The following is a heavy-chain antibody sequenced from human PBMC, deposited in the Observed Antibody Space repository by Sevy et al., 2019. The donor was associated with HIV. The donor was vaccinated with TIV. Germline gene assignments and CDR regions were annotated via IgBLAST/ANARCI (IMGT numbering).Heavy chain of an antibody. V-gene: IGHV3-23*01. CDR2: ISGSGGST. J-gene: IGHJ4*02. Sequence: RGSLRLSCAASGFTFSSYAMSWVRQAPGKGLEWVSAISGSGGSTYYADSVKGRFTISRDNSKNTLYLQMNSLRAEDTAVYYCAKDREDVDTAMVHWGQGTLVTVSS. D-gene: IGHD5-18*01. CDR1: GFTFSSYA. CDR3: AKDREDVDTAMVH.